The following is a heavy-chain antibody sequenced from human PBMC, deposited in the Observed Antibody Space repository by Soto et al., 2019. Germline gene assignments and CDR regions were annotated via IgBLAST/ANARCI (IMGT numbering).Heavy chain of an antibody. V-gene: IGHV4-59*01. Sequence: LRLSFAASGFTFSSYTMNWVRQAPGKGLEWIGYIYYSGSTNYNPSLKSRVTISVDTSKNQFSLKLSSVTAADTAVYYCARDRGYGDYLFDYWGQGTLVTVSS. CDR1: GFTFSSYT. CDR2: IYYSGST. D-gene: IGHD4-17*01. J-gene: IGHJ4*02. CDR3: ARDRGYGDYLFDY.